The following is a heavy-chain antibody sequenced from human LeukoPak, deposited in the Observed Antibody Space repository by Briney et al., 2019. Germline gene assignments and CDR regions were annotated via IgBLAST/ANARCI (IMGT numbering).Heavy chain of an antibody. D-gene: IGHD6-19*01. CDR3: TRDRGQWLVDY. CDR1: GGSISSSGYY. CDR2: IDSSGNT. Sequence: SETLSLTCAVSGGSISSSGYYWGWIRQPPGKGLEYFASIDSSGNTYYNPSLQSRVTISADTSKNQFSLMLSSVTAADTAVYYCTRDRGQWLVDYWGQGTLVTVSS. J-gene: IGHJ4*02. V-gene: IGHV4-39*07.